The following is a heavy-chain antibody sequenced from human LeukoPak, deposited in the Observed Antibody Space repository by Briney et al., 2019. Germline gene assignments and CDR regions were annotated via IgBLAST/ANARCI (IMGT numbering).Heavy chain of an antibody. CDR2: IYSGGST. D-gene: IGHD3-16*01. J-gene: IGHJ3*02. CDR1: GSTVSSNY. CDR3: ARDWRGAMHAFDI. V-gene: IGHV3-53*01. Sequence: GGSLRLSCAASGSTVSSNYMSWVRQAPGKGLEWVSVIYSGGSTYYADSVKGRFTISRDNSKNTLYLQMNSLRAEDTAVYYCARDWRGAMHAFDIWGQGTMVTVSS.